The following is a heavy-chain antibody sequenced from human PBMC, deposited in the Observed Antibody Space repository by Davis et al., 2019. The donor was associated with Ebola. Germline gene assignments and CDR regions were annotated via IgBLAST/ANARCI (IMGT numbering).Heavy chain of an antibody. CDR3: ARQGSGWTEPTPDY. V-gene: IGHV5-51*01. J-gene: IGHJ4*02. CDR1: GYTFPNYW. CDR2: IYPGDSDT. Sequence: GESLKISCKASGYTFPNYWLVWVRQMPGKGLEWMGIIYPGDSDTRYSPSFQGQVTISADKSISTAYLQWSSLKASDTAMYYCARQGSGWTEPTPDYWGQGTLVTVSS. D-gene: IGHD6-19*01.